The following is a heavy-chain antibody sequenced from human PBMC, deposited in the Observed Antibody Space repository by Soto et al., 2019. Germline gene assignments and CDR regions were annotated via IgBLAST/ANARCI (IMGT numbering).Heavy chain of an antibody. CDR1: GGSISSSSYY. D-gene: IGHD4-17*01. V-gene: IGHV4-39*01. CDR3: ARRDYLFDH. J-gene: IGHJ4*02. Sequence: SETLSLTCTVSGGSISSSSYYWGWIRQPPGKGLEWIGSIYYSGSTYYNPSLKSRVTISVDTSKNQFSLKLSSVTAADTAVYYCARRDYLFDHWGQGTLVTVSS. CDR2: IYYSGST.